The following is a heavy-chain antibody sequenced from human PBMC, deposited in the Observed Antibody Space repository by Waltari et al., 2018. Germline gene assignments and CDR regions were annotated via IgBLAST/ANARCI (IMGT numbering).Heavy chain of an antibody. J-gene: IGHJ2*01. CDR3: SGQERLGPGNYWYFHL. V-gene: IGHV4-39*01. Sequence: QLQLQESGPGLVKPSETLSLPCTVSGVSISSSPYFWAWIRQSPGKGLEWIGSVSYSGNTYYNPSLESRVTVSVDTSKNQFSLNRTSVTAADTAVYYCSGQERLGPGNYWYFHLWGRGTLVTVSS. CDR2: VSYSGNT. CDR1: GVSISSSPYF. D-gene: IGHD1-1*01.